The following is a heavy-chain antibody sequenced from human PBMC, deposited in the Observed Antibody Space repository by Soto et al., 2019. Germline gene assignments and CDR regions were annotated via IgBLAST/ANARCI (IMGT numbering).Heavy chain of an antibody. CDR1: GFTVSSNY. V-gene: IGHV3-53*01. J-gene: IGHJ4*02. CDR3: ARDKVRDGYNFFDY. CDR2: IYSGGST. Sequence: PGGSLRLSCAASGFTVSSNYMSWVRQAPGKGLEWVSVIYSGGSTYYADSVKGRFTFSRENSKNTLYFKLNSLRAEDRAVYYCARDKVRDGYNFFDYWGQGTLVTVSS. D-gene: IGHD5-12*01.